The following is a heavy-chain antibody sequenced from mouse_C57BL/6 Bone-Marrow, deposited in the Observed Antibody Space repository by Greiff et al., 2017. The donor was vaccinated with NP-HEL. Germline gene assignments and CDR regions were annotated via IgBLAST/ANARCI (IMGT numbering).Heavy chain of an antibody. CDR1: GYTFTSYW. J-gene: IGHJ2*01. V-gene: IGHV1-69*01. Sequence: QVQLQQPGAELVMPGASVKLSCKASGYTFTSYWMHWVKQRPGQGLEWIGEIDPSDSYTNYNQKFKGKSTLTVDKSSSTAYMQLSSLTSEDSAVYYCARSDLLLGDYWGQGTTLTVSS. CDR3: ARSDLLLGDY. D-gene: IGHD1-1*01. CDR2: IDPSDSYT.